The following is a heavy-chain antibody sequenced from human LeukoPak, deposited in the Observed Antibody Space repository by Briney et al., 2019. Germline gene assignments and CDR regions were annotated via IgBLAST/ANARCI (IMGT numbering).Heavy chain of an antibody. Sequence: GASVKVSCKASGYTFTGYYMHWVRQAPGQGLEWMGWINPNSGGTNYAQKFQGRVTMTRDTSISTAYMELSRLRSDDTAVYYCARGSGWDWLPSLNAGFDYWGQGTLVTVSS. V-gene: IGHV1-2*02. CDR1: GYTFTGYY. CDR2: INPNSGGT. J-gene: IGHJ4*02. CDR3: ARGSGWDWLPSLNAGFDY. D-gene: IGHD3/OR15-3a*01.